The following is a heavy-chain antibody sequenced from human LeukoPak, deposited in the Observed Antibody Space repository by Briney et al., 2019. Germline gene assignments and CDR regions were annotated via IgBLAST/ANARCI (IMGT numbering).Heavy chain of an antibody. V-gene: IGHV3-64*01. J-gene: IGHJ4*02. CDR2: ISSNGGSA. D-gene: IGHD4-17*01. CDR1: GFTFSSYA. CDR3: ARGPRSRSYFDY. Sequence: GGSLRLSCAASGFTFSSYAMHWVRQAPGKGLEYVSAISSNGGSAYYANSVKGRFTISRDNSKNTLYLQMGSLRAEDMAVYYCARGPRSRSYFDYWGQGTLVTVSS.